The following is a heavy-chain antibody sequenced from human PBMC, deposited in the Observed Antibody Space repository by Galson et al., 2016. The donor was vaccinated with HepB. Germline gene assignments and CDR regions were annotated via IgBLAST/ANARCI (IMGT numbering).Heavy chain of an antibody. CDR2: INWDGRTT. Sequence: SLRLSCATSGFTFDDYIMHWVRQTPEQGLEWVSLINWDGRTTYYADSVQGRFTISRDNNRNSLSLHMNSLKSEDTALYYCAKASGSHARYYFDRWGQGTQAAVSA. CDR3: AKASGSHARYYFDR. D-gene: IGHD3-3*01. J-gene: IGHJ4*02. V-gene: IGHV3-43*01. CDR1: GFTFDDYI.